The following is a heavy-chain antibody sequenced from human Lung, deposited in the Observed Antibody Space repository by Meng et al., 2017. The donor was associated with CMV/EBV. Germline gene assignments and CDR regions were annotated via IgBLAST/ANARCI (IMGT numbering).Heavy chain of an antibody. V-gene: IGHV2-5*01. CDR1: WFSLSTSGVG. CDR3: ARTTVYTTGGYYLYYFDY. J-gene: IGHJ4*02. CDR2: ISWNDDK. Sequence: SGPTLVKPTQTLTLTCTFSWFSLSTSGVGVGWIRQPPGKALEWLALISWNDDKRYSLSLKSRLTITKDTSKNPVVLTMTKMDPVDTATYYCARTTVYTTGGYYLYYFDYWGQGTPVTVSS. D-gene: IGHD3-10*01.